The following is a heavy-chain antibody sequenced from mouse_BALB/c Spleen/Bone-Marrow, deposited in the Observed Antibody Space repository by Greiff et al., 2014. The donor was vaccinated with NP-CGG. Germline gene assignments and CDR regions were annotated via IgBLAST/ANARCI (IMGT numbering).Heavy chain of an antibody. CDR1: GYTFTSYY. J-gene: IGHJ3*01. V-gene: IGHV1S56*01. Sequence: VVESGASVRISCRASGYTFTSYYIHWVKQRPGQGLEWIGWIYPGNVNTKYNEKFKGKATLTADKSSSTAYMQLSSLTSEDSAVYFCARDDYAYWGQGTLVTVSA. CDR3: ARDDYAY. CDR2: IYPGNVNT. D-gene: IGHD2-4*01.